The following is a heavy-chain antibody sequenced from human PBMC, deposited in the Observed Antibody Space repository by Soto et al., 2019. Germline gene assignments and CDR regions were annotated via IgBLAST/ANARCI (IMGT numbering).Heavy chain of an antibody. Sequence: GGSLRLSCAASGFTFSSYSMNWVRQAPGKGLEWVSSISSSSSYIYYADSVKGRFTISRDNAKNSLYLQMNSLRAEDTAIYYCAKELVQLWLTDYWGQGTLVTVSS. CDR3: AKELVQLWLTDY. J-gene: IGHJ4*02. D-gene: IGHD5-18*01. CDR1: GFTFSSYS. V-gene: IGHV3-21*04. CDR2: ISSSSSYI.